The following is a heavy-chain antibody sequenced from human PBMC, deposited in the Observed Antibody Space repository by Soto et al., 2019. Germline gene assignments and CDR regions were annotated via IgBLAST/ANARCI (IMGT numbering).Heavy chain of an antibody. CDR3: ARVAMTTVTVDY. J-gene: IGHJ4*02. CDR2: IYHSGST. V-gene: IGHV4-34*01. Sequence: QVQLQQWGAGLLKPSETLSLTCAVYGGSFSGYYWSWIRQPPGKGLEWIGEIYHSGSTNYNPSLTSRVAISVDTSKNQFSLKLSSVTAADTAVYCCARVAMTTVTVDYWGQGTLVTVSS. CDR1: GGSFSGYY. D-gene: IGHD4-17*01.